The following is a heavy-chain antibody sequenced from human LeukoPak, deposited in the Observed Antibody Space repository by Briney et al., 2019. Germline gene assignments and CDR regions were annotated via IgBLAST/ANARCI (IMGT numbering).Heavy chain of an antibody. V-gene: IGHV1-58*02. CDR1: GFTFTSSA. CDR2: IVVGSGNT. CDR3: AAGVGAHPALIDY. J-gene: IGHJ4*02. D-gene: IGHD1-26*01. Sequence: GASVKVSCKASGFTFTSSAMQWVRQARGQRLEWIGWIVVGSGNTNYAQKFQERVTITRGMSTSTAYMELSSLRSEDTAVYYCAAGVGAHPALIDYWGQGTLVTVSS.